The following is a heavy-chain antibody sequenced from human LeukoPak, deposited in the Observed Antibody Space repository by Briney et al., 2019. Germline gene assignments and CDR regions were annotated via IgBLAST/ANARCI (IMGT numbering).Heavy chain of an antibody. V-gene: IGHV3-30*04. J-gene: IGHJ6*04. D-gene: IGHD3-10*01. CDR2: ISYDGSNK. CDR3: ASFYGSGNNYGMDV. CDR1: GFTFSSYA. Sequence: GGSLRLSCAASGFTFSSYAMHWVRQAPGKGLEWVAVISYDGSNKYYADSVKGRFTISRDNSKNTLYLQMNSLRAEDTAVYYCASFYGSGNNYGMDVWGKGTTVTVSS.